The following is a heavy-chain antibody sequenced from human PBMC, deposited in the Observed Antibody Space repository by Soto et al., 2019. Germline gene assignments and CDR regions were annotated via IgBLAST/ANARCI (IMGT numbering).Heavy chain of an antibody. CDR1: GYTFTSYG. CDR3: ARGYPHFDY. Sequence: ASVKVSCKASGYTFTSYGISWVRQAPGQGLEWMGLINPCGGSTNYAQKFQGRVTMTRDTSTSTAYMELSSLRSEDTAVYYCARGYPHFDYWGQGTLVTVSS. D-gene: IGHD2-15*01. CDR2: INPCGGST. V-gene: IGHV1-46*03. J-gene: IGHJ4*02.